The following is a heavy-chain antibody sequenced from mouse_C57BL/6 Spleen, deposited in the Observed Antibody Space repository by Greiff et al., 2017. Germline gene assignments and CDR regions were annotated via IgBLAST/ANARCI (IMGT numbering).Heavy chain of an antibody. J-gene: IGHJ1*03. Sequence: VQLKESGGGLVQPKGSLKLSCAASGFTFNTYAMHWVRQAPGKGLEWVARIRSKSSNYATYYADSVKDRFTISRDDSQSMLYLQMNNLKTEDTAMYYCVRDPDGYRPHWYFDVWGTGTTVTVSS. D-gene: IGHD2-3*01. CDR2: IRSKSSNYAT. CDR1: GFTFNTYA. V-gene: IGHV10-3*01. CDR3: VRDPDGYRPHWYFDV.